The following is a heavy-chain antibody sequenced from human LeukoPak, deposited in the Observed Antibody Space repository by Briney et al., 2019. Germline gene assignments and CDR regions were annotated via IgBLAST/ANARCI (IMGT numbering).Heavy chain of an antibody. CDR2: ISYDGSNK. Sequence: GRSLRLSCAASGFTFSSYAMHWVRQAPGKGLEWVAVISYDGSNKYYADSVKGRFTISRDNSKNTLYLQMNSLRAEDTAVYYCAKDEHYYYYYGMDVWGQGTTVTVSS. J-gene: IGHJ6*02. CDR1: GFTFSSYA. V-gene: IGHV3-30-3*01. CDR3: AKDEHYYYYYGMDV.